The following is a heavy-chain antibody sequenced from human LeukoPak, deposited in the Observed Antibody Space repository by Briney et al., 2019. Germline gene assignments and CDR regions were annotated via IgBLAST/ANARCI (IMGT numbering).Heavy chain of an antibody. CDR3: AIMHPYYDGNGYWVQ. D-gene: IGHD3-22*01. Sequence: GGSLRLSCAASGFTFSSYAMSWVRQAPGKGLEWVSGINTSGGSTAYADSVKGRFTTSSDNPRNTLYMQMNSLRAEDTALYYCAIMHPYYDGNGYWVQWGQGTLVTVSS. CDR2: INTSGGST. V-gene: IGHV3-23*01. J-gene: IGHJ4*02. CDR1: GFTFSSYA.